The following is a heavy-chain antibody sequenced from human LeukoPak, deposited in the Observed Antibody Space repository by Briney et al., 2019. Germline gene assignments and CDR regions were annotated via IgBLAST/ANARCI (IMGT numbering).Heavy chain of an antibody. D-gene: IGHD3-3*02. J-gene: IGHJ5*02. CDR3: ARGHFWSGYIWFDP. Sequence: SETLSLTCAVYGGSFSGYYWSWIRQPPGKGLEWIGEINHSGSTNYNPSLKSRVTISVDTSKNQFSLKLSSVTAADTAVYYCARGHFWSGYIWFDPWGQGTLVTVSS. V-gene: IGHV4-34*01. CDR2: INHSGST. CDR1: GGSFSGYY.